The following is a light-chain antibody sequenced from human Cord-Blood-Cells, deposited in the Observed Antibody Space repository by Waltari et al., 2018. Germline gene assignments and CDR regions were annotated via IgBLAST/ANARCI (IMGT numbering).Light chain of an antibody. CDR3: YSAADNNLV. CDR1: VLAKKY. V-gene: IGLV3-27*01. CDR2: KGG. J-gene: IGLJ2*01. Sequence: SYELTQPSSVSVSPGQTARITCSGDVLAKKYARWFQQKPGQAPVLVIYKGGERPSGIPERFSGSSSGTTVTLTISGAQVEDEADYYCYSAADNNLVFGGGTKLTVL.